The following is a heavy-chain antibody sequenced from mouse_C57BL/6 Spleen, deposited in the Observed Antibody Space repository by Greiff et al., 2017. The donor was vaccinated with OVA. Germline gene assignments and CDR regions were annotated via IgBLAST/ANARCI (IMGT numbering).Heavy chain of an antibody. V-gene: IGHV1-53*01. J-gene: IGHJ4*01. Sequence: QVQLQQSGTELVKPGASVKLSCKASGYTFTSYWMHWVKQRPGQGLEWIGNINPSNGGTNYNEKFKSKATLTVDKSSSTAYMQLSSLTSEDSAVYYCAREGGSSGFIYAMDYWGQGTSVTVSS. D-gene: IGHD3-2*02. CDR1: GYTFTSYW. CDR3: AREGGSSGFIYAMDY. CDR2: INPSNGGT.